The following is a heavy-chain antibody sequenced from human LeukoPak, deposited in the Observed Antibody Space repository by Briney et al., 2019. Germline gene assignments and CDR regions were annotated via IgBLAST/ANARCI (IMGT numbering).Heavy chain of an antibody. J-gene: IGHJ4*02. Sequence: PSETLSLTCAVYGGSFSGYYWSWIRQPPGKGLAWIGEINHSGSTNYNPSLKSRVTISVDTSKNPFSLKLSSVTAADTAVYYCARGLRKYSSSSSPVYWGQGTLVTVSS. CDR2: INHSGST. CDR3: ARGLRKYSSSSSPVY. D-gene: IGHD6-6*01. V-gene: IGHV4-34*01. CDR1: GGSFSGYY.